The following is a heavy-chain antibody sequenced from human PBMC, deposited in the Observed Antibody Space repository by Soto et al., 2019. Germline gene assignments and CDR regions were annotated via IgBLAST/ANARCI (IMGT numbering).Heavy chain of an antibody. CDR1: GFTFNTYG. CDR3: AKGQHCSSTSCYFYYYGMDV. V-gene: IGHV3-30*18. CDR2: ISYDGSNK. D-gene: IGHD2-2*01. J-gene: IGHJ6*02. Sequence: QVQLVESGGGVVQPGRSLRLSCAASGFTFNTYGMHWVRQSPGKGLEWVAVISYDGSNKNYADSVKGRLTISRDNSKNTLYLQMNSLRAEDTAVYYCAKGQHCSSTSCYFYYYGMDVWGQGTTVAVSS.